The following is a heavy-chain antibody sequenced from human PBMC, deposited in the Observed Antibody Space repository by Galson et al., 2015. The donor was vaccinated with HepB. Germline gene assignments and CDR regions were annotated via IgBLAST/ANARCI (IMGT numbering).Heavy chain of an antibody. CDR3: ARAVRSSSWYRGGLKNGAFDY. Sequence: SLRLSCAASGFTFSNYAMHWVRQAPGKGLEWVAIISYDGSNEYYADSVKGRFTISRDNSKNTLYLQMNSLRAEDTAVYYCARAVRSSSWYRGGLKNGAFDYWGQGTLVTVSS. J-gene: IGHJ4*02. CDR2: ISYDGSNE. V-gene: IGHV3-30*04. D-gene: IGHD6-13*01. CDR1: GFTFSNYA.